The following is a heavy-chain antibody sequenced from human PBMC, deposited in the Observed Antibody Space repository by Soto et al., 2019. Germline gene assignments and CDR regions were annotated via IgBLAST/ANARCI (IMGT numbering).Heavy chain of an antibody. V-gene: IGHV5-51*01. D-gene: IGHD6-13*01. J-gene: IGHJ6*04. CDR1: GYSFTSYW. CDR2: IYPGDSDT. CDR3: ATSPSIAAAAPYYDSFFGMGV. Sequence: GESLKISCRGTGYSFTSYWIGWVRQMPRKGLEWMGIIYPGDSDTRYSPSFQGQVTISADKSISTAYLQWSSLKASDTAVYYCATSPSIAAAAPYYDSFFGMGVWSKGTTVTDSS.